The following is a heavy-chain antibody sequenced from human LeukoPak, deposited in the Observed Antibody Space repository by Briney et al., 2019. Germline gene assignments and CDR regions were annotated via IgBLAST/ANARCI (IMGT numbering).Heavy chain of an antibody. J-gene: IGHJ4*02. CDR2: IDSDGSST. Sequence: GGSLRLSCAASGVTFSSYWMHWVRQVPGKGLVWVSRIDSDGSSTSYADSVKGRFTISRNNAKNTLYLQMNSLRAEDTAVCYCARDRYGSGRSCYSLDYWGQGTLVTVSS. D-gene: IGHD2-15*01. V-gene: IGHV3-74*01. CDR1: GVTFSSYW. CDR3: ARDRYGSGRSCYSLDY.